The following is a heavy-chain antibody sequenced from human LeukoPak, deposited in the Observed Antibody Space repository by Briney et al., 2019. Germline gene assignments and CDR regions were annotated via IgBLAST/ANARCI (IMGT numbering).Heavy chain of an antibody. V-gene: IGHV4-4*02. CDR3: ARDGSGWYGNYFDY. D-gene: IGHD6-19*01. CDR2: IYHSGST. Sequence: PSETLSLTCAVSGDSMSSGYWWSWVRQPPGKGLEWIGEIYHSGSTNYNPSLKSRVIISVDKSKNQFSLRLSSVTAADTAVYYCARDGSGWYGNYFDYWGQGTLVTVSS. CDR1: GDSMSSGYW. J-gene: IGHJ4*02.